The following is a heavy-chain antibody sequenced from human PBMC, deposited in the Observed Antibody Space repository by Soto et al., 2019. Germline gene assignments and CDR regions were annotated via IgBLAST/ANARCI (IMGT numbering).Heavy chain of an antibody. CDR2: IYYSGST. V-gene: IGHV4-30-4*01. D-gene: IGHD2-21*02. CDR3: SRWGSVVTARHSDH. CDR1: GGSISSGDYY. Sequence: QVQLQESGPGLVKPSQTLSLTCTVSGGSISSGDYYWSWIRQPPGKGLEWIGYIYYSGSTYYNPSLNSRGTISVDTSKNQFSVKLSSVTAADTALYYCSRWGSVVTARHSDHWGQGTLVTVSS. J-gene: IGHJ4*02.